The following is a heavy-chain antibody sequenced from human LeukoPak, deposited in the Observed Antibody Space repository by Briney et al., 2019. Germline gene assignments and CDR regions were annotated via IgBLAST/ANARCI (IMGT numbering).Heavy chain of an antibody. J-gene: IGHJ4*02. CDR1: GGTFSSYA. D-gene: IGHD3-16*02. CDR3: ARALYDYVWGSYRAPDY. Sequence: ASVKVSCKASGGTFSSYAISWVRQAPGQGLEWMGGIIPIFGTANYAQKFQGRVTITADESTSTAYMELSSLRSEDTAVYYCARALYDYVWGSYRAPDYWGQGTLVTVSS. CDR2: IIPIFGTA. V-gene: IGHV1-69*13.